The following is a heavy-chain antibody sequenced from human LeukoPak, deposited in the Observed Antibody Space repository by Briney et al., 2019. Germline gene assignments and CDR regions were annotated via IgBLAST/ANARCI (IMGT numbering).Heavy chain of an antibody. CDR1: GGSISSGGYS. D-gene: IGHD5-18*01. CDR3: ARVPHVDTAMVLDY. J-gene: IGHJ4*02. V-gene: IGHV4-30-2*05. Sequence: SQTLSLTCAVSGGSISSGGYSWSWIRQPPGKGLEWIGYIYHSGSTYYNPSLKSRVTISVDTSKNQFSLKLSSVTAADTAVYYCARVPHVDTAMVLDYWGQGTLVTVSS. CDR2: IYHSGST.